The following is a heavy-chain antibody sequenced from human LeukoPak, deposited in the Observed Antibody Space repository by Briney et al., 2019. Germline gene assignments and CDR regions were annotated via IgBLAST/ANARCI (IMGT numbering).Heavy chain of an antibody. CDR3: ARDRSYYSDTGADY. Sequence: SETLSLTCTVSGGSISTYYWSWIRQPAGKGLEWIGRVYATGNTNYNPSLWSRVTISVDTSRNQFSLRLSSVTAADTAVYYCARDRSYYSDTGADYWGQGIMVIVSS. J-gene: IGHJ4*02. CDR2: VYATGNT. D-gene: IGHD3-22*01. CDR1: GGSISTYY. V-gene: IGHV4-4*07.